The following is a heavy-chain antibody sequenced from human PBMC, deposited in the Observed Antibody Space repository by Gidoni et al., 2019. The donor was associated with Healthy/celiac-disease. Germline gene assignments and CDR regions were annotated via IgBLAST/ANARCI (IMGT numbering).Heavy chain of an antibody. CDR3: ARGGGYGSGSHYSFDY. CDR2: ISYDGSNK. J-gene: IGHJ4*02. Sequence: QVQLVESGGGVVQPGRSLRLSCAASGFPFSSYAMHWVRQAPGKGLEWVAVISYDGSNKYDADSVKGRFTISRDNSKNTLYLQMNSLRAEDTAVYYCARGGGYGSGSHYSFDYWGQGTLVTVSS. CDR1: GFPFSSYA. D-gene: IGHD3-10*01. V-gene: IGHV3-30-3*01.